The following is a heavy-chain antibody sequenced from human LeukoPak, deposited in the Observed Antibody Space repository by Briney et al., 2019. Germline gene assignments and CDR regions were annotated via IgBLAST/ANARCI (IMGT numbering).Heavy chain of an antibody. CDR3: AREGGSSGWRSVDY. V-gene: IGHV4-4*07. CDR1: GGSISSYY. J-gene: IGHJ4*02. CDR2: IYTSGST. Sequence: SETLSLTCTVSGGSISSYYWSWIRQPAGKGLEWIGRIYTSGSTNYNPSLKSRVTMSVDTSKNQFSLNLSSVTAAGTAVYYCAREGGSSGWRSVDYWGQGTLVTVSS. D-gene: IGHD6-19*01.